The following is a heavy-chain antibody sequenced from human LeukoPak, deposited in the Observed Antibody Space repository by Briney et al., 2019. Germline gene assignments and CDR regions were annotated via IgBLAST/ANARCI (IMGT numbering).Heavy chain of an antibody. CDR1: GDSIRSGHSY. V-gene: IGHV4-39*01. CDR3: ARLPITKRAMDV. D-gene: IGHD3-3*01. CDR2: IYYVGSP. J-gene: IGHJ6*02. Sequence: SETLSLTCSVPGDSIRSGHSYWGWIRQDPRKGLEWIASIYYVGSPHYNPSLNSRRVTMSVDTTKNQFSLTLTSVTAADTAIYYCARLPITKRAMDVWGPGTTVTVSS.